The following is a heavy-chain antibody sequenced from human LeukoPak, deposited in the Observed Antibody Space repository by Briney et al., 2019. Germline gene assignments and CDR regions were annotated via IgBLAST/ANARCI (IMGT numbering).Heavy chain of an antibody. D-gene: IGHD5-18*01. CDR3: ARSWIQLWPFDY. CDR2: IYYSEST. CDR1: GVSINSHY. J-gene: IGHJ4*02. V-gene: IGHV4-59*11. Sequence: SETLALICSVSGVSINSHYWRWIRQPPGKGLELIGYIYYSESTNYNPSLKSRVTISVDTSKDQFSLKLSSVTAADPAVYYCARSWIQLWPFDYWRQGTLVSVCS.